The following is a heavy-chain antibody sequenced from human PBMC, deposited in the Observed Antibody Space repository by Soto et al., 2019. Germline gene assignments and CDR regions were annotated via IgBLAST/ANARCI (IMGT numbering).Heavy chain of an antibody. V-gene: IGHV3-21*01. CDR1: GFTFSSYS. CDR3: ARDRFRYSSSPYWGMDV. D-gene: IGHD6-13*01. CDR2: ISSSSSYI. J-gene: IGHJ6*02. Sequence: XGSLRRSSAASGFTFSSYSMNWVRQAPGKGLEWVSSISSSSSYIYYADSVKGRFTISRGNAKNSLYLQMNSLRAEDTAVYYCARDRFRYSSSPYWGMDVWGQGTTVTVSS.